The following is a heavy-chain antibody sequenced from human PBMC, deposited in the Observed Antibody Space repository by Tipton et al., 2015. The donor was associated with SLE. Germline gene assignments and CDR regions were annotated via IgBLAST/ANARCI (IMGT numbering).Heavy chain of an antibody. J-gene: IGHJ6*04. D-gene: IGHD2-21*01. CDR1: GGSISSRNW. CDR2: IDHSGST. CDR3: ARESWRGAQIGLDV. Sequence: TLSLTCAVYGGSISSRNWWSWIRQPPGKGLEWIGEIDHSGSTNYNPSLESRVTMSVDTSRNQFSLNLNSVTAADTATYYCARESWRGAQIGLDVWGKGTTVTVSS. V-gene: IGHV4-4*02.